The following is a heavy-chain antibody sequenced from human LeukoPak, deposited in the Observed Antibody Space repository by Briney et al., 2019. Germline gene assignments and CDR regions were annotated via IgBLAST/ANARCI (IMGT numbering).Heavy chain of an antibody. CDR3: AKKLGYCSGGSCYSVTDY. J-gene: IGHJ4*02. CDR2: ISWNSGST. V-gene: IGHV3-9*01. CDR1: GFTFDDYA. D-gene: IGHD2-15*01. Sequence: GRSLRLSCAASGFTFDDYAMHWVRQAPGKGLEWVSGISWNSGSTYYADSVKGRFTISRDNSKNTLYLQMSSLRAEDTAVYYCAKKLGYCSGGSCYSVTDYWGQGTLVTVSS.